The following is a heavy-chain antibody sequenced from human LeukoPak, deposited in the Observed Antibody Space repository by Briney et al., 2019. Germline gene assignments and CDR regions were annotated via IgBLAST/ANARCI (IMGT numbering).Heavy chain of an antibody. CDR2: ISSSSSYI. V-gene: IGHV3-21*01. D-gene: IGHD5-18*01. J-gene: IGHJ4*02. CDR3: ARDRTFAGYSYGTPDFDY. Sequence: GGSLRLSCAASGLTFSSYSMNWVRQAPGKGLEWVSSISSSSSYIYYADSVKGRFTISRDNAKNSLYLQMNSLRAEDTAVYYCARDRTFAGYSYGTPDFDYWGQGTLVTVSS. CDR1: GLTFSSYS.